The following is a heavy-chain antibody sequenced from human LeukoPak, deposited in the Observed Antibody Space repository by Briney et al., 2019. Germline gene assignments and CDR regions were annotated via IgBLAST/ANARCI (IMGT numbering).Heavy chain of an antibody. J-gene: IGHJ4*02. CDR3: HFAPTPGY. CDR2: IHSDGTRA. CDR1: GFTFSNYW. V-gene: IGHV3-74*01. Sequence: GGSLRLSCAASGFTFSNYWMNWVRQAPGKGLVWGSRIHSDGTRATYADSVKGRFTISRDNAKNTLYLQMNSLRAEDTAVYYCHFAPTPGYWGQGTLVTVSS.